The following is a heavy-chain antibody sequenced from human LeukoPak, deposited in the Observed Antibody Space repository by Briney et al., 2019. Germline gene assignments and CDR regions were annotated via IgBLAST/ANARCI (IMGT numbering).Heavy chain of an antibody. CDR3: ARDPAYDYGDSSGPNWFDP. D-gene: IGHD4-17*01. CDR2: IYYSGST. Sequence: SETLSLTCTVSGGSISSSSYYWGWIRQPPGKGLEWIGSIYYSGSTYYNPSLKSRVTISVDTSKNQFSLKLSSVTAADTAVYYCARDPAYDYGDSSGPNWFDPWGQGTLVTVSS. CDR1: GGSISSSSYY. V-gene: IGHV4-39*07. J-gene: IGHJ5*02.